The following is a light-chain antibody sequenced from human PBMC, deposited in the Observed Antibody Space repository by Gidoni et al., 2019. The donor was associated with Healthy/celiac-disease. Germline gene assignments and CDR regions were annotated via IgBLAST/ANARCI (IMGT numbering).Light chain of an antibody. Sequence: YERTQPPSVSVSPGQTASITCSGDKLGDKSACRYQQKPGQSPVLVIYQDSKRPSGIPERFSGSNSGNTATLTISGTQAMDEADYYCQEWDSSTVVFGGGTKLTVL. CDR1: KLGDKS. J-gene: IGLJ2*01. CDR2: QDS. CDR3: QEWDSSTVV. V-gene: IGLV3-1*01.